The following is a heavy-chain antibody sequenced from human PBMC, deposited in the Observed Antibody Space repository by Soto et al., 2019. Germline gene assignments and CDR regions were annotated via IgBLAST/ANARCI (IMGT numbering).Heavy chain of an antibody. D-gene: IGHD1-26*01. CDR2: IYYSGST. J-gene: IGHJ4*02. V-gene: IGHV4-59*01. CDR3: ARGGPTTSYYFSV. Sequence: SETLSLTCTVSGGSISSYYWSWIRQPPGKGLEWIGYIYYSGSTNYNPSLKSRVTMSVDTSKNQFSLKVTSVTAADTAVYYCARGGPTTSYYFSVWGQGTQVTVSS. CDR1: GGSISSYY.